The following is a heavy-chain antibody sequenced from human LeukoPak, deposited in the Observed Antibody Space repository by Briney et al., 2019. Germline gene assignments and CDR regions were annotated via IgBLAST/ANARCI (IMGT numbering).Heavy chain of an antibody. Sequence: PGGSLRLSCVASGFTFSTYWMTWVRQTPGKGLEWVANIKEDGSETYYVDSVKGRFTISRDNAKNSLYLQMNSLRAEDTAVYYCAREGITVALNYYGMDVWGQGTTVTVS. CDR1: GFTFSTYW. CDR3: AREGITVALNYYGMDV. CDR2: IKEDGSET. D-gene: IGHD6-19*01. J-gene: IGHJ6*02. V-gene: IGHV3-7*03.